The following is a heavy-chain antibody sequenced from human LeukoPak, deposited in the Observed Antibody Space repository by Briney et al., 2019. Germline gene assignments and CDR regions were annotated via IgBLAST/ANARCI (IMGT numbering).Heavy chain of an antibody. CDR3: AREGIYCSSTSCSPRFDP. Sequence: ASVKVSCKAPGGTFSSYAISWVRQAPGQGLEWMGIINPSGGSTSYAQKFQGRVTMTRDTSTSTVYMELSSLRSEDTAVYYCAREGIYCSSTSCSPRFDPWGQGTLVTVSS. V-gene: IGHV1-46*01. CDR1: GGTFSSYA. CDR2: INPSGGST. J-gene: IGHJ5*02. D-gene: IGHD2-2*01.